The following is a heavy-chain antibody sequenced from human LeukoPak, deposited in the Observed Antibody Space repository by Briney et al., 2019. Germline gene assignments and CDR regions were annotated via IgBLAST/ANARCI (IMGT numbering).Heavy chain of an antibody. CDR1: GGSISSGGYS. V-gene: IGHV4-30-2*01. CDR3: ASGYWFLDL. Sequence: PSETLSLTCAVSGGSISSGGYSWTWIRQPPGKGLEWIGYIHHTGSTYYKPSLKSRVTISVDRSKNRFSLKLTSVTAADTAVYYCASGYWFLDLWGRGTLVIVSS. J-gene: IGHJ2*01. CDR2: IHHTGST.